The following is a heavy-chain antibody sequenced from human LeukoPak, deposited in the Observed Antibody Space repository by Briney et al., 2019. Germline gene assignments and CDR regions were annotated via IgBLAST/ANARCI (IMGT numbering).Heavy chain of an antibody. Sequence: SETLSLTCTVSGGSISSYYWSWIRQPPGKGLEWIGYIYYSGSTNYNPSLKSRVTISVDTSKNQFSLKLSSVTAADTAVYYCAKRSSGYYPWFDPWGKGTTVTISS. CDR1: GGSISSYY. J-gene: IGHJ6*04. D-gene: IGHD3-22*01. CDR2: IYYSGST. V-gene: IGHV4-59*01. CDR3: AKRSSGYYPWFDP.